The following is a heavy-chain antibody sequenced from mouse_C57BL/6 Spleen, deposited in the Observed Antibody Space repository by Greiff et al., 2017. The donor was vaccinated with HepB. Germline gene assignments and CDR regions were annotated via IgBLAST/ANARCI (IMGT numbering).Heavy chain of an antibody. Sequence: QVQLQQPGAELVMPGASVKLSCKASGYTFTSYWMHWVKQRPGQGLEWIGEIDPSDSYTNYNQKFKGKSTLTVDKSSSTAYMQLSSLTSEDSAVYYCASSGDGYYNYWGQGTTLTVSS. D-gene: IGHD2-3*01. J-gene: IGHJ2*01. CDR3: ASSGDGYYNY. CDR1: GYTFTSYW. V-gene: IGHV1-69*01. CDR2: IDPSDSYT.